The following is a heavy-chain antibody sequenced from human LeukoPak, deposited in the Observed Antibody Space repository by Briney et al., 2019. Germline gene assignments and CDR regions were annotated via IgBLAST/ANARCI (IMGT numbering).Heavy chain of an antibody. J-gene: IGHJ4*02. V-gene: IGHV6-1*01. D-gene: IGHD5-24*01. CDR2: TSYRSKWYN. CDR3: AREAEITRFDY. CDR1: GDSVSTNSVA. Sequence: SQTLSLTCAISGDSVSTNSVAWNWIRQSPSRGLEWLGRTSYRSKWYNDYAVSVKSRITITPDTSKNQFSLQLNSVTPEDTAVYYCAREAEITRFDYWGQGTLVAVSS.